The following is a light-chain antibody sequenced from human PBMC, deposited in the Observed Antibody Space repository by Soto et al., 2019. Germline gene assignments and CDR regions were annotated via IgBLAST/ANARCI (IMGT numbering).Light chain of an antibody. V-gene: IGKV3-20*01. CDR2: DAS. Sequence: EILLTQSPGTLSLSPGERATLSCRASQSISSNYLAWYQHKPGQAPRLLIYDASSKATGTPDRFSGSGSGTDFTRIISRLEPEDCAVYYCQYYGSSHSNTVGQGTRLEIK. J-gene: IGKJ5*01. CDR3: QYYGSSHSNT. CDR1: QSISSNY.